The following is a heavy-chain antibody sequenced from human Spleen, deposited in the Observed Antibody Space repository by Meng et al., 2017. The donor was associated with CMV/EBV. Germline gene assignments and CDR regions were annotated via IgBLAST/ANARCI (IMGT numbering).Heavy chain of an antibody. D-gene: IGHD7-27*01. CDR2: IHPHRGDT. Sequence: ASVKVSCKASGYSFTSSDINWVRQATGQGLEWMGWIHPHRGDTNYAQQFQGRVTLTRDTSINTGYMELTRLTSDDTAVYYCARDNNWGPDYWGQGTLVTVSS. J-gene: IGHJ4*02. CDR3: ARDNNWGPDY. CDR1: GYSFTSSD. V-gene: IGHV1-2*02.